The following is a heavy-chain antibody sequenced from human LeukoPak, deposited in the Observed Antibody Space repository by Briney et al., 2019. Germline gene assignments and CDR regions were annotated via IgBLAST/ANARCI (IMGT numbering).Heavy chain of an antibody. Sequence: SETLSLTCAVYGGSFSGYYWSWIRQPPGKGLEWIGEINHSGSTNYNPSLKSRVTISVDTSKNQFSLKLSSVTAADTAVYYCARAPWPLRLFDYWGQGTLVTVSS. CDR3: ARAPWPLRLFDY. CDR1: GGSFSGYY. V-gene: IGHV4-34*01. J-gene: IGHJ4*02. CDR2: INHSGST.